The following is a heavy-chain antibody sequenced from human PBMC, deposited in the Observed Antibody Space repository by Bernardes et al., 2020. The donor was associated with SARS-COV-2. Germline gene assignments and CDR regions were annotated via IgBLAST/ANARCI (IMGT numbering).Heavy chain of an antibody. CDR1: GFTFSAYW. CDR2: INIDGSST. D-gene: IGHD6-19*01. Sequence: GGSLRLSCAVSGFTFSAYWMHWVRQTPGEGLVWVSRINIDGSSTNYAGSVEGRFTVSRDNAKNTLYLQMNSLRAEDTAVYYCARDIGSIAVAGGPGALDIWGQGTMVTVSS. V-gene: IGHV3-74*01. CDR3: ARDIGSIAVAGGPGALDI. J-gene: IGHJ3*02.